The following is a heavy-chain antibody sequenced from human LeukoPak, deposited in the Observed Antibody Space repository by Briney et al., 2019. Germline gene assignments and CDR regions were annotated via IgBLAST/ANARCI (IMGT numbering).Heavy chain of an antibody. V-gene: IGHV1-2*02. CDR3: ARGRFYTSGSYYNRLDY. CDR1: GYTFTGYY. J-gene: IGHJ4*02. Sequence: ASVKVSCKASGYTFTGYYIHWVRQAPGQGLEWMGWINPDSGGTNYAQKFQGRVTMTWDTSISTAYMELSRLRSDDTAIYYCARGRFYTSGSYYNRLDYWGQGTLVTVSS. CDR2: INPDSGGT. D-gene: IGHD3-10*01.